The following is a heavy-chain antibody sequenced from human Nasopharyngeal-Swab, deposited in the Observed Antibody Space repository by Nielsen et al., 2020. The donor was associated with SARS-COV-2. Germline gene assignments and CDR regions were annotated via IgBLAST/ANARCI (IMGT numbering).Heavy chain of an antibody. CDR1: GYIFTSYD. V-gene: IGHV1-18*01. CDR2: IGAYNGNT. Sequence: ASVKVSCKASGYIFTSYDSSWVRQARGQGLEWMGWIGAYNGNTNYAQKFQDRVTMTTDKSTSTVYMELRSLRSDDTAVYYCARHGVAEDYWGQGTLVTVSS. CDR3: ARHGVAEDY. D-gene: IGHD3-3*01. J-gene: IGHJ4*02.